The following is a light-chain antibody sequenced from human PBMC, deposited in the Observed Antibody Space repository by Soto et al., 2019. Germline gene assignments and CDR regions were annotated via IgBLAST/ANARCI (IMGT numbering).Light chain of an antibody. J-gene: IGKJ4*01. V-gene: IGKV1-39*01. CDR3: QQSYGLPLT. CDR2: AAS. CDR1: QSISSY. Sequence: DIQMTQSPSSLSASVGDRVTITCRASQSISSYLNWYQQKPGKAPKVLINAASSLQSGVPSRFSGSGSGTDFTLTISSLQPEDFATYYCQQSYGLPLTFGGGTKVEIK.